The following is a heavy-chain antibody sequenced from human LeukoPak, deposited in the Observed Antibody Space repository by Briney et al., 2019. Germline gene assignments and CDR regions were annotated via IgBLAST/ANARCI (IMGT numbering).Heavy chain of an antibody. Sequence: GGSLRLSCAASGFTFSSYSMNWVRQAPGKGLEWVSSISSSSSYIYYADSVKGRFTISRDNAKNSLYLQMNSLRAEDTAVYYCARDSVRGSGWENYYYYYMDVWGKGTTVTVSS. J-gene: IGHJ6*03. CDR1: GFTFSSYS. CDR2: ISSSSSYI. V-gene: IGHV3-21*04. CDR3: ARDSVRGSGWENYYYYYMDV. D-gene: IGHD6-19*01.